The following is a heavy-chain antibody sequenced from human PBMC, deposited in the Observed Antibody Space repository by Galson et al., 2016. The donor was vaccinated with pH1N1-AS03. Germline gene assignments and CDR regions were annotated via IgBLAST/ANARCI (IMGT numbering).Heavy chain of an antibody. V-gene: IGHV1-18*01. CDR1: GYTFTNYG. Sequence: SVKVSCKASGYTFTNYGISWVRQAPGQGLEYVGWIGTYTIYAQKLQGRVTMTTDTSTSTAYMELRSLRSDDTAVYYCARSGSGSFYEGDFWGQRTLVSVSS. D-gene: IGHD3-10*01. CDR3: ARSGSGSFYEGDF. CDR2: IGTYT. J-gene: IGHJ4*02.